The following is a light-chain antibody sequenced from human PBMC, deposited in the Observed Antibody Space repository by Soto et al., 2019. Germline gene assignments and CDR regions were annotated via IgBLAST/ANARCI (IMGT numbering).Light chain of an antibody. Sequence: DIVLTQSPDTLSLSPGNRATLSCRASQSLTNSYIAWYQGKPGQAPRLLIYGASNRATGIPARFSGSGSGTDFTLTISSLEPEDFAVYYCQQYNDWPPITFGQGTRLEIK. CDR3: QQYNDWPPIT. V-gene: IGKV3-20*01. CDR1: QSLTNSY. CDR2: GAS. J-gene: IGKJ5*01.